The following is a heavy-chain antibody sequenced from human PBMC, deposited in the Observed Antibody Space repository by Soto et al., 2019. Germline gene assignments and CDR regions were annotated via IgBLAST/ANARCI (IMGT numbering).Heavy chain of an antibody. CDR3: ARVRDNNGYHYYFDY. J-gene: IGHJ4*02. CDR2: INHSGST. D-gene: IGHD3-22*01. Sequence: PSETLSLTCAVYGGSFSCYYWTWIRPPPGTGLEWIGEINHSGSTNYNPSLRGRLTISVDTSKNQFSLKLSSVTTADTAVYYCARVRDNNGYHYYFDYWGQGTLVTVSS. V-gene: IGHV4-34*01. CDR1: GGSFSCYY.